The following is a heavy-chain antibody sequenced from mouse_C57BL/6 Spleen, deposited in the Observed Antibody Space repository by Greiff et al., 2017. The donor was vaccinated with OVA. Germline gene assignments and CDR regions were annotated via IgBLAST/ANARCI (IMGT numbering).Heavy chain of an antibody. CDR1: GFTFSDYG. Sequence: EVQLVESGGGLVKPGGSLKLSCAASGFTFSDYGMHWVRQAPEKGLEWVAYISSGSSTIYYADTVKGRFTISRDNAKNTLFLQMTSLRSEDTAMYYCARGRRPPDYYAMDYWGQGTSVTVSS. V-gene: IGHV5-17*01. J-gene: IGHJ4*01. D-gene: IGHD1-2*01. CDR2: ISSGSSTI. CDR3: ARGRRPPDYYAMDY.